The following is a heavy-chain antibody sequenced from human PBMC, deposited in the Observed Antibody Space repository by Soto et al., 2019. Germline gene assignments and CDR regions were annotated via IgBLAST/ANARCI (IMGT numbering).Heavy chain of an antibody. J-gene: IGHJ6*02. V-gene: IGHV4-30-2*01. Sequence: SVTLALTCAVSGGSIRSGGYSWSWIRQPPGKGLEWIGYIYHSGSTYYNPSLKSRVTISVDRSKNQFSLKLSSVTAADTAVYYCARVPDVWGQGTTVTVSS. CDR1: GGSIRSGGYS. CDR3: ARVPDV. CDR2: IYHSGST.